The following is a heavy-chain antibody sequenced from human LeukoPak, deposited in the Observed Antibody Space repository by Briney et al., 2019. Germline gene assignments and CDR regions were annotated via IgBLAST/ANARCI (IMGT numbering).Heavy chain of an antibody. D-gene: IGHD6-13*01. CDR1: GYSFTSYW. CDR2: IYAGDSDT. Sequence: GESLKISCKGSGYSFTSYWIGWVRQMPGKGLEWMGIIYAGDSDTRYSPSFQGQVTISADKSIGTAYLQWSSLKASDTAMYYCARDSSSWLSKWGVDISFDIWGQGTMVTVSS. V-gene: IGHV5-51*01. CDR3: ARDSSSWLSKWGVDISFDI. J-gene: IGHJ3*02.